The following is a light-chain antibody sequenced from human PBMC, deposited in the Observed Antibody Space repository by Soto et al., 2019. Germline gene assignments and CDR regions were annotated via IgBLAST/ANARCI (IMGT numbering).Light chain of an antibody. CDR1: SSNIGAGYD. V-gene: IGLV1-40*01. J-gene: IGLJ3*02. CDR2: GNS. CDR3: QSYDSSLSGSV. Sequence: QSVLTQPPSVSGAPGQRVTISCTGSSSNIGAGYDVHWCQQLPGTAPKLLIYGNSNRPSGVPDRFSGSKSDTSASLAITGLQAEDEADYYCQSYDSSLSGSVFGGGTKLTVL.